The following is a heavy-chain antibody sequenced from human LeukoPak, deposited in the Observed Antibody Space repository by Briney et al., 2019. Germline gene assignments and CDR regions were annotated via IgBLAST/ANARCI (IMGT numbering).Heavy chain of an antibody. J-gene: IGHJ3*02. Sequence: ASVKVSCKASGYSFTGCYIHWVRQAPGQGLEWMGWINPKFGGTNYAQNFQGRLTLTRDTSISTAYMELSRLRSDDTAMYYCARSPTIADAFAIWGRGTMVTVSS. V-gene: IGHV1-2*02. D-gene: IGHD3-9*01. CDR1: GYSFTGCY. CDR2: INPKFGGT. CDR3: ARSPTIADAFAI.